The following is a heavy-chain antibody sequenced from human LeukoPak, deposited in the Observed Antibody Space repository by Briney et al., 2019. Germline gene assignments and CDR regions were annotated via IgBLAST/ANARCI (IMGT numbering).Heavy chain of an antibody. D-gene: IGHD2-2*01. CDR2: FDSEDGET. CDR1: GYTLTELS. J-gene: IGHJ4*02. V-gene: IGHV1-24*01. Sequence: ASVKVSCKVSGYTLTELSMHWVRQAPGKGLEWMGGFDSEDGETIYAQKFQGRVTMTEDTSTDTAYMELSSLRSEDTAVYYCARGSSSSSAEVFDYWGQGTLVTVSS. CDR3: ARGSSSSSAEVFDY.